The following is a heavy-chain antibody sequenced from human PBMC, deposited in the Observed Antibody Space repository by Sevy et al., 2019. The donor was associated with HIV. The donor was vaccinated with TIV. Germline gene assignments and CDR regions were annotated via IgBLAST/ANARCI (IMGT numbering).Heavy chain of an antibody. CDR3: ARVNRYSSAYNWFDP. D-gene: IGHD6-19*01. J-gene: IGHJ5*02. CDR2: IYYSGST. CDR1: GGSVSSGSYY. V-gene: IGHV4-61*01. Sequence: SETLSLTCTVSGGSVSSGSYYWSWIRQPPGKGLEWIGYIYYSGSTKYNPSLKSRVTISVDTSKNQFSLKLSSVTAADTAVYYCARVNRYSSAYNWFDPWGQGTLVTVS.